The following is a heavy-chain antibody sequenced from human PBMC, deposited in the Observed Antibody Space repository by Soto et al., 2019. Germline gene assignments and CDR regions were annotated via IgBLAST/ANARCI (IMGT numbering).Heavy chain of an antibody. J-gene: IGHJ4*02. CDR1: GFTFSSYW. D-gene: IGHD5-18*01. CDR2: LKSDGSGT. Sequence: EVQLVESGGGLVQPGGSLRLSCAASGFTFSSYWMHWVRQAPGKGLVWVSRLKSDGSGTTYADSVKGRLTISRDNAKNTLYLEMNNLRAEGTAGEYRVKGDGHYHDGNGYPGRHWGQGTLVTVSS. V-gene: IGHV3-74*01. CDR3: VKGDGHYHDGNGYPGRH.